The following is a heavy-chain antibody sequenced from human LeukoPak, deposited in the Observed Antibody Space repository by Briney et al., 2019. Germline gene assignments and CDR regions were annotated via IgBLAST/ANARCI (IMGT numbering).Heavy chain of an antibody. V-gene: IGHV3-33*06. CDR1: GFTFFTYG. CDR3: AKAGRYCSSTGCYQIDY. CDR2: MSSDGNTE. D-gene: IGHD2-2*01. J-gene: IGHJ4*02. Sequence: GGSLRLSCAASGFTFFTYGMHWVRQAPGKGLEWVAIMSSDGNTEYYADSVKGRFTISRDNSKNTLYLQMNSLRAEDTAVYYCAKAGRYCSSTGCYQIDYWGQGTLVTVSS.